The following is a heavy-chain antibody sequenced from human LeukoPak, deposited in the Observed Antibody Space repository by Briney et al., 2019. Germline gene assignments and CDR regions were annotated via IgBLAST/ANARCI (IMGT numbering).Heavy chain of an antibody. CDR3: ARHTRYSGYEQREFGDY. CDR1: GGSISSSSYY. CDR2: ICYSGST. V-gene: IGHV4-39*01. D-gene: IGHD5-12*01. J-gene: IGHJ4*02. Sequence: SETLSLTCTVSGGSISSSSYYWGWLRRPPGKGLVGFGSICYSGSTYDNTFHKRRATISVDTTKTQYSLKLSSVTAADTAVYYCARHTRYSGYEQREFGDYWGQGTLVTVSS.